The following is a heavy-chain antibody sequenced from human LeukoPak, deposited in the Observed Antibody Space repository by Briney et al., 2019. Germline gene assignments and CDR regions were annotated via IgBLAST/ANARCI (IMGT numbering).Heavy chain of an antibody. CDR2: INTNTGNP. J-gene: IGHJ6*02. Sequence: ASVKVSCKASGYTFTSYAMNWVRQAPGQGLEWMGWINTNTGNPTYAQGFTGRFVFSLDTSVSTAYLQICSLKAEDTAVYYCARVDSTSYYYYYGMDVWGQGTTVTVSS. CDR3: ARVDSTSYYYYYGMDV. D-gene: IGHD2-2*01. CDR1: GYTFTSYA. V-gene: IGHV7-4-1*01.